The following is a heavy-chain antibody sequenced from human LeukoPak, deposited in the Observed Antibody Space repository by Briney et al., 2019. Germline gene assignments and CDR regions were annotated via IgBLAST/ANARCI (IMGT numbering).Heavy chain of an antibody. CDR2: IYHSGST. Sequence: SETLSLTCTVSGYSISSGYYWGWIRQPPGKGLEWIGSIYHSGSTYYNPPLKSRVTISVYTSKNQFSLKLSSVTAADTAVYYCARVGAYYDTSGRYYFDYWGQGTLVTVSS. CDR1: GYSISSGYY. J-gene: IGHJ4*02. CDR3: ARVGAYYDTSGRYYFDY. D-gene: IGHD3-22*01. V-gene: IGHV4-38-2*02.